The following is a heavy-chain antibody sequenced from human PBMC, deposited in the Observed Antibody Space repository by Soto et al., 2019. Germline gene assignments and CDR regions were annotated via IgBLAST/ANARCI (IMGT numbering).Heavy chain of an antibody. Sequence: GGSLRLSCAASGFTFSSYAMSWVRQAPGKGLEWVSAISGSGGSTYYADSVKGRFTISRDNSKNTLYLQMNSLRAEDTAVYYCAKDPDYGDYVLTSIDYWGQGTLVTVSS. CDR2: ISGSGGST. V-gene: IGHV3-23*01. CDR3: AKDPDYGDYVLTSIDY. D-gene: IGHD4-17*01. CDR1: GFTFSSYA. J-gene: IGHJ4*02.